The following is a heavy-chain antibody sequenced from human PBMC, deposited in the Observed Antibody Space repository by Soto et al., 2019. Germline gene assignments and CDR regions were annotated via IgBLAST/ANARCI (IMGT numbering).Heavy chain of an antibody. CDR2: IYYSGST. CDR1: DGSISSYY. CDR3: ARDFCGGDCSDDYYYSAMDV. V-gene: IGHV4-59*01. Sequence: SETLSLTCTVSDGSISSYYWSWIRQPPGKGLEWIGYIYYSGSTNYNPSLKSRVTISVDTSKNQFSLKLNSVTAADTAVYYCARDFCGGDCSDDYYYSAMDVWGPGTTVTVSS. D-gene: IGHD2-21*02. J-gene: IGHJ6*02.